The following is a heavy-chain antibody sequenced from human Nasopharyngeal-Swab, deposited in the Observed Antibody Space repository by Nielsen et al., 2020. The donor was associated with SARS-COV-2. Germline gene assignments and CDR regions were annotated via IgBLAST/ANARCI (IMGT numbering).Heavy chain of an antibody. CDR2: MNPNSGNT. CDR3: ARDRGYYDILTGYYNVGYYYYYGMDV. CDR1: GYTFTSYD. Sequence: ASVKVSCKASGYTFTSYDINWVRQATGQGLEWMGWMNPNSGNTGYAQKLQGRVTMTTDTSTSTAYMELRSLRSDDTAVYYCARDRGYYDILTGYYNVGYYYYYGMDVWGQGTTVTVSS. J-gene: IGHJ6*02. D-gene: IGHD3-9*01. V-gene: IGHV1-8*01.